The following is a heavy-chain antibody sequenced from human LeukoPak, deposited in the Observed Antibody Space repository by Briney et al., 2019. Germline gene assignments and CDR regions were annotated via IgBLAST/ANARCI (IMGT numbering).Heavy chain of an antibody. J-gene: IGHJ5*02. CDR1: GGSISSYY. CDR2: IYYSGST. CDR3: ASTPGDYYDSSPGWWFDP. Sequence: SETLSLTCTVSGGSISSYYWSWIRQPPGKGLEWIGYIYYSGSTNYNPSLKSRVTISVDTSKNQFSLKLHSVTAADTAVYYCASTPGDYYDSSPGWWFDPWGQGTLVTVSS. D-gene: IGHD3-22*01. V-gene: IGHV4-59*01.